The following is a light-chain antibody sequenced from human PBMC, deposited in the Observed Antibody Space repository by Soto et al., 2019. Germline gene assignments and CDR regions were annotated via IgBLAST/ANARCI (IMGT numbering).Light chain of an antibody. CDR2: GAS. CDR3: QQSYSTPYT. Sequence: DIQMTHSPPSLSASVGARVTITYRATQSISNYLNWYQQKPGKAPKLLIYGASSLESGVPSRFSGSGSGTDFTLTIASLQPEDFGTYYCQQSYSTPYTFGQGTKLEIK. J-gene: IGKJ2*01. CDR1: QSISNY. V-gene: IGKV1-39*01.